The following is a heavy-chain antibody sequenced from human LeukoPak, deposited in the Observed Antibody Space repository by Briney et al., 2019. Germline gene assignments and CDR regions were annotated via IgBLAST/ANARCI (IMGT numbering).Heavy chain of an antibody. CDR3: ARLRGYFDY. CDR1: GGSISSYY. CDR2: IYYSGST. V-gene: IGHV4-59*08. Sequence: SQTLSLTCTVSGGSISSYYWSWIRQPPGKGLEWIGYIYYSGSTNYNPSLKSRVTISVDTSKNQFSLKLSSVTAADTAVYYCARLRGYFDYWGQGTLVTVSS. J-gene: IGHJ4*02. D-gene: IGHD3-10*01.